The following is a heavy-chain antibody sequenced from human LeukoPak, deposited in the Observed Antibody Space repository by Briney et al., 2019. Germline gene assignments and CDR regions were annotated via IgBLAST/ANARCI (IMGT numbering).Heavy chain of an antibody. CDR1: GFTFSRYA. CDR3: ARADYYYYYMDV. CDR2: ISSDESNK. V-gene: IGHV3-30-3*01. J-gene: IGHJ6*03. Sequence: PGGSLRLSCAASGFTFSRYAMNWVRQAPGKGLEWVAVISSDESNKYYADSVKGRFTISRDNAKNSLYLQMNSLRAEDTAVYYCARADYYYYYMDVWGKGTTVTVSS.